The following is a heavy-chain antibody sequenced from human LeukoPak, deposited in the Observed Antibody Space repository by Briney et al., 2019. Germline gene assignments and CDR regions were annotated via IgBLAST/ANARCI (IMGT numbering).Heavy chain of an antibody. CDR2: IYPGDSDT. J-gene: IGHJ6*03. CDR1: GYSFTTYW. CDR3: ARHTPNYYYYMDV. V-gene: IGHV5-51*01. Sequence: GESLEISCKASGYSFTTYWIGWVRQMPGKGLEWMGIIYPGDSDTRYSPSFQGQVTISADKSISTAYLQWSSLKASDTAIYYCARHTPNYYYYMDVWGKGTTVTISS.